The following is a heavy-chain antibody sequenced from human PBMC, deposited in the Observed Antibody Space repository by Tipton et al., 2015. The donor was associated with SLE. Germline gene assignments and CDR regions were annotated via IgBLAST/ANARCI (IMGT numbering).Heavy chain of an antibody. J-gene: IGHJ4*02. V-gene: IGHV4-59*11. CDR2: IYTSGST. CDR1: GGSISSHY. Sequence: TLSLTCTVSGGSISSHYWSWIRQPPGKGLEWIGYIYTSGSTNYNPSLKSRVTISVDTSKNQFSLKLSSVTAADTAVYYCARDSSGFDYWGQGTLVTVSS. CDR3: ARDSSGFDY. D-gene: IGHD6-19*01.